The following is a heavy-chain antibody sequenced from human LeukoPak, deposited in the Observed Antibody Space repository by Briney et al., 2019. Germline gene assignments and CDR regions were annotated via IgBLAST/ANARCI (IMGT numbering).Heavy chain of an antibody. D-gene: IGHD2-2*02. CDR2: IIPIFGTA. Sequence: SVKVSCKASGGTFSSYAISWVRQAPGQGLEWMGGIIPIFGTANYAQKFQGRVTITTDESTSTAYMELSSLRSEDTAVYYCARDHGCSSTSCYTGNYYYMDVWGKGTTVTVSS. J-gene: IGHJ6*03. CDR3: ARDHGCSSTSCYTGNYYYMDV. CDR1: GGTFSSYA. V-gene: IGHV1-69*05.